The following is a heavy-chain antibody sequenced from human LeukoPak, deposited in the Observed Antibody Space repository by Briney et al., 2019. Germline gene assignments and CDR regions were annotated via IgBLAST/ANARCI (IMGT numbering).Heavy chain of an antibody. V-gene: IGHV4-34*01. CDR3: ARVKWFGELSGRSNYYYYGMDV. J-gene: IGHJ6*02. CDR1: GGSFSGYY. CDR2: INHSGST. Sequence: PSETLSLTCAVYGGSFSGYYWSWIRQPPGKGLEWIGEINHSGSTNYNPSLKSRVTISVDTSKNQFSLKLSSVTAADTAVYYCARVKWFGELSGRSNYYYYGMDVWGQGTTVTVSS. D-gene: IGHD3-10*01.